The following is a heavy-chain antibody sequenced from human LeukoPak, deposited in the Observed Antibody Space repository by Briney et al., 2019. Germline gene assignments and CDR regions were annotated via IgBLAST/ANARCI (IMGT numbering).Heavy chain of an antibody. CDR1: GFTFSSYG. CDR3: AKPFYCGGDCYYFDY. Sequence: GGSLRLSCAASGFTFSSYGMHWVRQAPGKGLGWGAVISYDGSNKYYADSVKGRFTISRDNSKNTLYLQMNSLRAEDTAVYYCAKPFYCGGDCYYFDYWGQGTLVTVSS. V-gene: IGHV3-30*18. CDR2: ISYDGSNK. D-gene: IGHD2-21*02. J-gene: IGHJ4*02.